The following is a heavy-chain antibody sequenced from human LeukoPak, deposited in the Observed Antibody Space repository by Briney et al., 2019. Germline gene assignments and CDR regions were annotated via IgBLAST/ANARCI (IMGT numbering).Heavy chain of an antibody. V-gene: IGHV3-7*01. CDR3: ARDLQVGAIRGDY. Sequence: GGSLRLSCAASGFTFSSYWMSWVRQAPGKGLEWVANIKQDGSEKYYVDSVKGRFTISRDNAKNSLYLQMNSLRAEDTAVYYCARDLQVGAIRGDYWGQGTLVTVSS. CDR2: IKQDGSEK. D-gene: IGHD1-26*01. J-gene: IGHJ4*02. CDR1: GFTFSSYW.